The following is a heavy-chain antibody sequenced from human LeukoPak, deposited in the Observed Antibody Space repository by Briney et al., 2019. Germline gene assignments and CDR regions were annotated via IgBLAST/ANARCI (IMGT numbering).Heavy chain of an antibody. D-gene: IGHD3-16*01. J-gene: IGHJ4*02. Sequence: GGSLRLSCAASGFTFSSYWMHWVRQAPGKGLVWVSRINSDGSSTTYADSVKGRLTISRDNAKNTLYLQMNSLRAEDTAVYYCASSPNDYEIRWGQGTLVTVSS. CDR1: GFTFSSYW. CDR2: INSDGSST. CDR3: ASSPNDYEIR. V-gene: IGHV3-74*01.